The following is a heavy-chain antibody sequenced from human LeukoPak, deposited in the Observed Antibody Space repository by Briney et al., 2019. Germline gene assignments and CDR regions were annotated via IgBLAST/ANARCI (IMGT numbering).Heavy chain of an antibody. J-gene: IGHJ4*02. CDR2: IKQDVSDK. CDR3: ARYNSAWKTDDY. V-gene: IGHV3-7*03. Sequence: GGSLRLSCAASGFTVISYWMTWVRQAPGKGLEWVADIKQDVSDKYYAGSVKGRFTISRDNAKNSLYLQMNSLRAEDTAVYFCARYNSAWKTDDYWGQGTLVTVSS. CDR1: GFTVISYW. D-gene: IGHD6-19*01.